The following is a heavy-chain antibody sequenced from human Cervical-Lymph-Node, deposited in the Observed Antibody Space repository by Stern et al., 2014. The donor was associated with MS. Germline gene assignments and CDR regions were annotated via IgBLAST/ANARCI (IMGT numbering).Heavy chain of an antibody. CDR3: ARVLNFGGATGY. CDR2: MNPNSGNT. Sequence: QVQLVESGAEVKKPGASVKVSCKASGYTFTSYDINWVRQATGQGLEWMGWMNPNSGNTGYAQKFQGRVTMTRNTSISTAYMELSSLRSDDTAVYYCARVLNFGGATGYWGQGTLVTVSS. D-gene: IGHD3-16*01. J-gene: IGHJ4*02. V-gene: IGHV1-8*01. CDR1: GYTFTSYD.